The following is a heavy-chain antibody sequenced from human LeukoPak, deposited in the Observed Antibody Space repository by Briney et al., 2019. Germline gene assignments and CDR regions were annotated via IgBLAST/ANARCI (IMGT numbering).Heavy chain of an antibody. CDR3: ARDHCSGGSWYWSDAFDI. J-gene: IGHJ3*02. Sequence: PPETLSVTRTVSSGSTSRGDYYSRWIRQPPGKGLEWIGYIYYSGSTYYNPSLKSRVTISVDTSKNQFSLKLSSVTAADTAVYYCARDHCSGGSWYWSDAFDIWGQGTMVTVSS. CDR2: IYYSGST. CDR1: SGSTSRGDYY. V-gene: IGHV4-30-4*01. D-gene: IGHD2-15*01.